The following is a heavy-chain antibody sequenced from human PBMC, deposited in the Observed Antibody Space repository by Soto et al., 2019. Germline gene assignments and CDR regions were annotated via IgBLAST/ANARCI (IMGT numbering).Heavy chain of an antibody. V-gene: IGHV3-49*03. J-gene: IGHJ3*02. D-gene: IGHD4-17*01. CDR3: TNTARDAFDI. CDR1: GFTFGDYA. Sequence: PGGSLRLSFTASGFTFGDYAMSWFRQAPGKGLEWVGFIRSKAYGGTTEYAASVKGRFTISRDDSKSIAYLQMNSLKTEDTAVYYCTNTARDAFDIWGQGTMVTVSS. CDR2: IRSKAYGGTT.